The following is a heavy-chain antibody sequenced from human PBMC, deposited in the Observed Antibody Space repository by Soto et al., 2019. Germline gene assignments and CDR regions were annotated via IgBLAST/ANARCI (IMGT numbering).Heavy chain of an antibody. J-gene: IGHJ6*02. CDR1: GYSFTSYW. V-gene: IGHV5-10-1*01. Sequence: PGESLKISCKGSGYSFTSYWISWVRQMPGKGLEWMGRIDPSDSYTNYSPSYQGHVTISADKSISTAYLQWSSLKASDTAMYYCALIVATIEYGMDVWGQGTTVTVSS. CDR3: ALIVATIEYGMDV. D-gene: IGHD5-12*01. CDR2: IDPSDSYT.